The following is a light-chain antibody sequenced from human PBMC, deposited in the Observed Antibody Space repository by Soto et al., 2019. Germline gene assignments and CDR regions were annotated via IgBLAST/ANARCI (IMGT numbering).Light chain of an antibody. Sequence: DIQMTQSPSSLSASVGDRVTITCRASQSVSTYLNWYQQKPGKAPKLLIFSASNLQSGVPSRFSGSGSGTQFTLTISSLQPDDFAIYYCQQCFSMWTFGQGTRWIS. CDR1: QSVSTY. J-gene: IGKJ1*01. V-gene: IGKV1-39*01. CDR2: SAS. CDR3: QQCFSMWT.